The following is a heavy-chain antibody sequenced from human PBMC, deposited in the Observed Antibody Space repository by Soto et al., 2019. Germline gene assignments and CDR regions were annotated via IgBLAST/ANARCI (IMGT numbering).Heavy chain of an antibody. CDR1: GFTFDDYA. CDR2: ISWNSGSI. D-gene: IGHD3-3*01. Sequence: GGSLILSCAASGFTFDDYAMHWVRQAPGKGLEWVSGISWNSGSIGYADSVEGRFTISRDNAKNSLYLQMNSLRAEDTALYYCAKDITDDFWSGYYPFDYWGQGTLVTVSS. V-gene: IGHV3-9*01. J-gene: IGHJ4*02. CDR3: AKDITDDFWSGYYPFDY.